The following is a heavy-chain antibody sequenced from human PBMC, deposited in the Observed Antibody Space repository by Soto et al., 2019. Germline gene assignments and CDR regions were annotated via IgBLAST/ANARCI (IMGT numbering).Heavy chain of an antibody. CDR3: ATRITVFGLLIPPFDP. V-gene: IGHV4-34*01. CDR2: INHTGGT. D-gene: IGHD3-3*01. J-gene: IGHJ5*02. CDR1: GGSVNGYY. Sequence: SETLSLTCAVYGGSVNGYYWNWIRQPPGKGLEWIGEINHTGGTHYNPSLKSRVTMSVDTSKSQFSLRMSSVTAEDTAIYYCATRITVFGLLIPPFDPWGQGTQVTVS.